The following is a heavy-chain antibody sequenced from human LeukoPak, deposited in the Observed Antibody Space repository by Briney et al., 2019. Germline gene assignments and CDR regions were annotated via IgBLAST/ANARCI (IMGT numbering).Heavy chain of an antibody. Sequence: ASVKVSCKASGYTFTSYYMHWVRQAPGQGLEWMGLINPSSGSTSYAQKFQGRVTMTRDTSTSTVYMELSSLRSEDTAVYYCARTMAAAGPYDAFDIWGQGTMVTVSS. CDR2: INPSSGST. J-gene: IGHJ3*02. CDR1: GYTFTSYY. D-gene: IGHD6-13*01. CDR3: ARTMAAAGPYDAFDI. V-gene: IGHV1-46*01.